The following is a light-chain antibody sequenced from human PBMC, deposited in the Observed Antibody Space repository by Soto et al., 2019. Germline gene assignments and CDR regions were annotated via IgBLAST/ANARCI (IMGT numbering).Light chain of an antibody. V-gene: IGLV1-44*01. CDR1: SSNIGRNT. J-gene: IGLJ2*01. CDR2: SNN. Sequence: QSVLTQPPSASGTPGQRVTISCSGSSSNIGRNTVNWYQQLPGTAPKLLIYSNNQRPSGVPDRFSGSKSGTSASLAISGLQSEDEAAYYCAAWDDSLLHVVFGGGTKITVL. CDR3: AAWDDSLLHVV.